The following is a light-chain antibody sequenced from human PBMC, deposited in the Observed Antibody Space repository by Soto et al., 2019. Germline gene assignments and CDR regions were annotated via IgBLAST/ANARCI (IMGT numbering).Light chain of an antibody. Sequence: DIQMTQSPSTLSASVGDRVTITCRASRSISTWLAWYQQKPVKAPKLLIYKASSLEGGVPSRFSGSGSGTEFNITVSSLRPDDFATYYCQQYNTYPLTFGGGTTVEIK. J-gene: IGKJ4*01. CDR3: QQYNTYPLT. CDR2: KAS. V-gene: IGKV1-5*03. CDR1: RSISTW.